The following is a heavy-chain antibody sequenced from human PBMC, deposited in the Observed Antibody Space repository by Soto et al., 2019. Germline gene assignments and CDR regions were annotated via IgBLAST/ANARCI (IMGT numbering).Heavy chain of an antibody. CDR1: GYMFTSYD. CDR2: MNPNNGKT. CDR3: AKDFGGLYNWFDP. Sequence: QVRLVQSGAEVKKPGASVKVSCRASGYMFTSYDINWVRQAAGQGLEWLGRMNPNNGKTDYGQKFQGRLTMTTDTSISTVYMELSSLTSEDTAVYYCAKDFGGLYNWFDPWGQGTLVTVSS. D-gene: IGHD3-16*01. V-gene: IGHV1-8*01. J-gene: IGHJ5*02.